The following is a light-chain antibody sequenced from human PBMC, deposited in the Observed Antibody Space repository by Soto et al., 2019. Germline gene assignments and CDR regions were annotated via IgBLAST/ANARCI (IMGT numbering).Light chain of an antibody. V-gene: IGKV1-17*01. CDR3: LQHNSYPQT. Sequence: DIQMTQSPSSLSASVGDRVTITCRASQGIRDALGWYQQKPGKAPKRLLYAASSLQSGAPSRFSGSGSGTEFTLTSSSLQPEDFATYYCLQHNSYPQTFGQGTKVEIK. J-gene: IGKJ1*01. CDR2: AAS. CDR1: QGIRDA.